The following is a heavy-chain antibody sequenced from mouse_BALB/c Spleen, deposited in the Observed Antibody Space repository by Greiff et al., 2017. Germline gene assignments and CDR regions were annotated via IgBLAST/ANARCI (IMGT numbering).Heavy chain of an antibody. CDR3: ARRDDYGHFDY. V-gene: IGHV5-9-3*01. CDR1: GFTFSSYA. D-gene: IGHD2-4*01. CDR2: ISSGGSYT. Sequence: EVKLVESGGGLVKPGGSLKLSCAASGFTFSSYAMSWVRQTPEKRLEWVATISSGGSYTYYPDSVKGRFTISRDNANNTLYLQMSSLRSEDTAMYYCARRDDYGHFDYWGQGTTLTVSS. J-gene: IGHJ2*01.